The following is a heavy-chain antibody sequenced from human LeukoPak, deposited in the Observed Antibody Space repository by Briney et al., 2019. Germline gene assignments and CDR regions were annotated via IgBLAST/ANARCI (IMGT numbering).Heavy chain of an antibody. D-gene: IGHD1-26*01. CDR2: INQGGNT. CDR1: GGSFSGYY. Sequence: SETLSLTCAVYGGSFSGYYWSWICQPPGKGLEWIGEINQGGNTNYNPSLKSRVTISVDTSKNQFSLKLSSVTAADTAVYYCARGRWELPNWGQGTLVTVSS. V-gene: IGHV4-34*01. CDR3: ARGRWELPN. J-gene: IGHJ4*02.